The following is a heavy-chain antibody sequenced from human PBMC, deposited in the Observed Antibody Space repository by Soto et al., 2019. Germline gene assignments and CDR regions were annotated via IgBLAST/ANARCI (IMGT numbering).Heavy chain of an antibody. J-gene: IGHJ4*02. CDR1: GFTFSNAW. D-gene: IGHD3-3*01. CDR2: IKSKTDGGTT. V-gene: IGHV3-15*01. CDR3: TTDQEVAIFGVVISYYFDY. Sequence: GGSLRLSCAASGFTFSNAWMSWVRQAPGKGLEWVGRIKSKTDGGTTDYAAPVKGRFTISRDDSKDTLYLQMNSLKTEDTAVYYCTTDQEVAIFGVVISYYFDYWGQGTLVTVSS.